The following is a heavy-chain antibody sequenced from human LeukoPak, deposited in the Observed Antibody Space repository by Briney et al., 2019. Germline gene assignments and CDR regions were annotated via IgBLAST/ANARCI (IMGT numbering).Heavy chain of an antibody. CDR3: ARGAHYYDSSGSFDY. J-gene: IGHJ4*02. V-gene: IGHV4-39*02. CDR2: IYYSGST. CDR1: GGSIISSSYY. Sequence: SETLSLTCTVSGGSIISSSYYWGWIRQPPGKGLEWIGSIYYSGSTYYNPSLKSRVTISVDTSKNHFSLKLSSVTAADTAVYYCARGAHYYDSSGSFDYWGQGTLVTVSS. D-gene: IGHD3-22*01.